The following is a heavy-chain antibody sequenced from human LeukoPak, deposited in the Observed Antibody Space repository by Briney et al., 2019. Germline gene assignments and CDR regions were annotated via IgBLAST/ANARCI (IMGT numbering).Heavy chain of an antibody. CDR1: GGSISSGGYS. CDR3: ARIRSSRLYMDV. J-gene: IGHJ6*03. Sequence: SETLSLTCAVSGGSISSGGYSWSWIRQPPGKGLEWIGYIYYSGTTYYKPSLKSRLTISVDTSKNQFSLKLSSVTAADTAVYYCARIRSSRLYMDVWGKGTTVTVSS. CDR2: IYYSGTT. V-gene: IGHV4-30-4*07.